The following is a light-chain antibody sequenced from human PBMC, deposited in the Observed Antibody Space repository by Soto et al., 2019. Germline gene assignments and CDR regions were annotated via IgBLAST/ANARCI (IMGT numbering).Light chain of an antibody. CDR3: QNHNNAPWT. J-gene: IGKJ1*01. CDR2: AAS. V-gene: IGKV1-27*01. CDR1: QGIGNY. Sequence: DIQMTQSPSSLSASVGDRVTITCQASQGIGNYLAWYQQKSGKVPKLLIYAASTLQSGFPSRFSGSRSGTDFTLTISSLQPEDVATYYCQNHNNAPWTFGQGTKVDIK.